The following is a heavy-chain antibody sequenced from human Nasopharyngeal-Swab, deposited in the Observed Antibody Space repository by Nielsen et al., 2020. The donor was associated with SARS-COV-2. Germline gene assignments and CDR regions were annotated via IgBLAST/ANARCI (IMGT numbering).Heavy chain of an antibody. D-gene: IGHD2-15*01. Sequence: KVSCKGSGYSSISYWIGWVRQMPGKGLEWMGIIYPGDSDTRYSPSFEGQVTISADKSISTAYLQWSSLKASDTAMYYCARQRQYCSGGSCYSKWFDPWGQGTLVTVSS. CDR1: GYSSISYW. J-gene: IGHJ5*02. CDR2: IYPGDSDT. CDR3: ARQRQYCSGGSCYSKWFDP. V-gene: IGHV5-51*01.